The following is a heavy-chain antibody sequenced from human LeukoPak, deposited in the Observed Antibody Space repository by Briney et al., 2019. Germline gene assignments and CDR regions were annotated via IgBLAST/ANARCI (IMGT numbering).Heavy chain of an antibody. V-gene: IGHV4-59*08. D-gene: IGHD2-15*01. Sequence: SETLSLTCTVSGGSINSYYWSWIRQPPGKGLDWIGYIYYSGSTNYNPSLKSRVTISVDTSNKKFSLKLTSLTAADTAVYYCVRHLSAGRPAFDIWGQGTMVTVSS. CDR1: GGSINSYY. J-gene: IGHJ3*02. CDR2: IYYSGST. CDR3: VRHLSAGRPAFDI.